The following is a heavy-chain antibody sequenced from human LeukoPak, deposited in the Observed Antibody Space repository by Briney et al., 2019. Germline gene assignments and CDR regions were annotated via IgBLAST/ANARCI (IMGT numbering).Heavy chain of an antibody. Sequence: ASVKVSCKASGYTFIDYYIHWVRQAPGQGLEFLGWISPDSGGTNYPQKFQGRVTLTRDTSTSTAYMELSRLRSDDTAVYYCATLGATNFDYWGQGTPVTASS. J-gene: IGHJ4*02. CDR1: GYTFIDYY. CDR3: ATLGATNFDY. V-gene: IGHV1-2*02. CDR2: ISPDSGGT. D-gene: IGHD1-26*01.